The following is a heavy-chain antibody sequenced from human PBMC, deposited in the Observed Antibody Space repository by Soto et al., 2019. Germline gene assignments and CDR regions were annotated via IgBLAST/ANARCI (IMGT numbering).Heavy chain of an antibody. V-gene: IGHV1-69*01. D-gene: IGHD3-10*01. CDR1: GVSFNNNG. J-gene: IGHJ6*02. CDR3: ARVLYYGSGSYSPYGRDG. Sequence: QVQLVQSGAEVKKPGSSVKVSCKTSGVSFNNNGIGWVRQAPGHGLEWMGGVSPPFRTSNYARKFQGRISITADASTGTVNMELSSLTSEDTAQYYCARVLYYGSGSYSPYGRDGWGQWTTVTVSS. CDR2: VSPPFRTS.